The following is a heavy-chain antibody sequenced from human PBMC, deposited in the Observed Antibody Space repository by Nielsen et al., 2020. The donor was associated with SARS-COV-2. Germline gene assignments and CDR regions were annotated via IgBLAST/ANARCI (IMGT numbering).Heavy chain of an antibody. CDR1: GFTFSSYW. CDR2: IKQDGSEK. CDR3: AKDVRPVGATFYYFDS. J-gene: IGHJ4*02. V-gene: IGHV3-7*03. D-gene: IGHD1-26*01. Sequence: GESLKISCAASGFTFSSYWMNWVRQAPGKGLEWVANIKQDGSEKYYGDSVKGRFTISRDNAKNSLYLQMNSLRAEDTALYHCAKDVRPVGATFYYFDSWGQGTLVTVSS.